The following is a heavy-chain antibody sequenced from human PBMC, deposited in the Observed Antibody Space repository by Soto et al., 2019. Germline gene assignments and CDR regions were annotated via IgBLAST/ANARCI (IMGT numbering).Heavy chain of an antibody. CDR1: GGSVSSGSYY. D-gene: IGHD3-9*01. CDR2: IYYSGST. Sequence: QVQLQESGPGLVKPSETLSLTCTVSGGSVSSGSYYWSWIRQPPGKGLEWIGYIYYSGSTNYNPSLQSRVTISVDTSKNLFSLKLSSVTAADTAVYYCAFQYYDILTGHYYGMDVWGQGTTVTVSS. J-gene: IGHJ6*02. V-gene: IGHV4-61*01. CDR3: AFQYYDILTGHYYGMDV.